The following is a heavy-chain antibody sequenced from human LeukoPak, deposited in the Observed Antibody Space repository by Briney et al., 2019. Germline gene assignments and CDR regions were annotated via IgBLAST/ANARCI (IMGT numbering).Heavy chain of an antibody. Sequence: SETLSLTCAVYGGSFSGYYWSWIRQPPGKGLEWIGEINHSGSANYNPSLKSRVTISVDTSKNQFSLKLSSVTAADTAVYYCARGGYDDYGYYYGMDVWGQGTTVTVSS. CDR3: ARGGYDDYGYYYGMDV. CDR2: INHSGSA. D-gene: IGHD4-17*01. J-gene: IGHJ6*02. CDR1: GGSFSGYY. V-gene: IGHV4-34*01.